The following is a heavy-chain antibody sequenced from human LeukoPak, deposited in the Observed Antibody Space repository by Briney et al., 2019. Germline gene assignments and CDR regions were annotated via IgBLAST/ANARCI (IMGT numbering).Heavy chain of an antibody. D-gene: IGHD2-8*01. CDR2: IYYSGST. CDR3: ARELGYCTNGVCRNWFDP. V-gene: IGHV4-31*03. Sequence: EASETLSLTCTVSGGSISSGGYYWSWIRQHPGKGLEWIGYIYYSGSTYYNPSLKSRVTISVDTSKNQFSLKLSSVTAADTAVYYCARELGYCTNGVCRNWFDPWGQGTPGHRLL. CDR1: GGSISSGGYY. J-gene: IGHJ5*02.